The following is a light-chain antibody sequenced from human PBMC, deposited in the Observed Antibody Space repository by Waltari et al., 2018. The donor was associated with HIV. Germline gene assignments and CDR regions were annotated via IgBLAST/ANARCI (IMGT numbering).Light chain of an antibody. CDR3: ASNRLDYTLI. CDR2: DIN. CDR1: STDSRFYHY. V-gene: IGLV2-14*03. Sequence: QSALTQPASVSGFLGQSLHISCTGISTDSRFYHYASWYQQYPGKIPRLIIFDINNRPSGVSDHFSGSRSGNSASLTFSGLQSGDEAHYYCASNRLDYTLIFGGGTKLTVL. J-gene: IGLJ2*01.